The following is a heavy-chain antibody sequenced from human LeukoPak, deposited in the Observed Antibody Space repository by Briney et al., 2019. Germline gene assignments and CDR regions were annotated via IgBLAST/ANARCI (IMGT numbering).Heavy chain of an antibody. CDR2: ISYDGSNK. V-gene: IGHV3-30*03. CDR1: GFTFSSYG. D-gene: IGHD2-15*01. Sequence: GGSLRLSCAASGFTFSSYGMHWVRQAPGKGLEWVAVISYDGSNKYYADSVKGRFTISRDNSKNTLYLQMNSLRAEDTAVYYCARDLVVADMTYFDLWGRGTLVTVSS. J-gene: IGHJ2*01. CDR3: ARDLVVADMTYFDL.